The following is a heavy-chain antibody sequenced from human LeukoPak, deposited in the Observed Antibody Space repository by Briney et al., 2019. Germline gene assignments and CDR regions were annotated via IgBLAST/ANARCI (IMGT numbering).Heavy chain of an antibody. CDR2: ISGSGGST. Sequence: PGGSLRLSCAASGFTFTSYAMSWVRQAPGKGLEWVSAISGSGGSTYYADSVKGRFTISRDNSKNTLHLQMNSLRAEDTAIYYCVKTSRVNSAYDSPFDYWGQGTLVTVSS. CDR1: GFTFTSYA. CDR3: VKTSRVNSAYDSPFDY. J-gene: IGHJ4*02. V-gene: IGHV3-23*01. D-gene: IGHD5-12*01.